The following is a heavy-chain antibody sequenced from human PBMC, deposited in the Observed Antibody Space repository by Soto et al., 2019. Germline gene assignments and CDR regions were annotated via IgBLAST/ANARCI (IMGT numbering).Heavy chain of an antibody. Sequence: HPGGSLRLSCAASGFTFSSYSMNWVRQAPGKGLQWVSYISSSSTTIYYADSVKGRFTISRDNAKSSLYLQMNSLRAEDTAVYYCARVIESSGYTSGWHFQNWGQGNLVTVSS. CDR3: ARVIESSGYTSGWHFQN. CDR1: GFTFSSYS. V-gene: IGHV3-48*01. CDR2: ISSSSTTI. J-gene: IGHJ1*01. D-gene: IGHD6-19*01.